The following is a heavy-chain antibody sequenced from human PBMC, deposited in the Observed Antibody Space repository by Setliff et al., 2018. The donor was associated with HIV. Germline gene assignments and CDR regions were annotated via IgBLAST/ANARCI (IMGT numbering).Heavy chain of an antibody. CDR3: AKELAASGLGYFDS. V-gene: IGHV3-23*01. D-gene: IGHD3-22*01. CDR1: GFTFSSYM. J-gene: IGHJ4*02. CDR2: ISDSGGST. Sequence: GGSLRLSCAASGFTFSSYMMNWVRQAPGKGLEWVSGISDSGGSTYYADSVKGRFTISRDNSKNTLNLQMNSLRAEDTAEYYCAKELAASGLGYFDSWGRGILVTVSS.